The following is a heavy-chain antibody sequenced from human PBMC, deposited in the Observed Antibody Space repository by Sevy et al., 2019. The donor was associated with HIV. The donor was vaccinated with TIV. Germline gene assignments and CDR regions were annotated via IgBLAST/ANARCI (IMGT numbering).Heavy chain of an antibody. CDR2: ISGSGGST. Sequence: GGSLRLSCAASGFTFSSYVMSWVRQAPGKGLEWVSAISGSGGSTYYADSVKGRFTISRDNSKNTRYLQMNSLRAEDTAVYYCAKDLSSGIAAAGTDYWGQGTLVTVSS. V-gene: IGHV3-23*01. J-gene: IGHJ4*02. D-gene: IGHD6-13*01. CDR3: AKDLSSGIAAAGTDY. CDR1: GFTFSSYV.